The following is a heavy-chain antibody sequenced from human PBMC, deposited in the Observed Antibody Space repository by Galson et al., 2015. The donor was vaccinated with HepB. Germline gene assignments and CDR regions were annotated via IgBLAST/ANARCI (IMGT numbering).Heavy chain of an antibody. J-gene: IGHJ4*02. Sequence: SLRLSCAASGFTFSSYGMHWVRQAPGKGLEWVAVIWYDGSNKYYADSVKGRFTIPRDNSKNTLYLQMNSLRAEDTAVYYCARFTGSAVAGKLGSWGQGTLSPSPQ. CDR2: IWYDGSNK. CDR1: GFTFSSYG. V-gene: IGHV3-33*01. CDR3: ARFTGSAVAGKLGS. D-gene: IGHD6-19*01.